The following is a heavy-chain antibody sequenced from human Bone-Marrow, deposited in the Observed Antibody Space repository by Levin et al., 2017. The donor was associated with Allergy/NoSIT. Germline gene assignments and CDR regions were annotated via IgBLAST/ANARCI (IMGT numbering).Heavy chain of an antibody. CDR2: ISNSGIT. CDR1: GASITFNTYH. J-gene: IGHJ5*02. Sequence: SETLSLTCTLSGASITFNTYHWGWIRQPPGKGLEWIGLISNSGITHYNPSLQSRLIMSVDRSKNQFSMKLDSVTAADTAVYYCAGRMDVSGSYPRDNWFDPWGQGTLVTVS. D-gene: IGHD3-10*01. V-gene: IGHV4-39*01. CDR3: AGRMDVSGSYPRDNWFDP.